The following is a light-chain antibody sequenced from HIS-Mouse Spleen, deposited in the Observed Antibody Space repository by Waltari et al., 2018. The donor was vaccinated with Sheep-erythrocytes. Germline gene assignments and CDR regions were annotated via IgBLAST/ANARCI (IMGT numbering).Light chain of an antibody. J-gene: IGLJ1*01. V-gene: IGLV2-11*01. Sequence: QSALTQPRSVSGSPGQSVTISCTGTSRDVGGYNYASWYQQHPGKAPKLMIYAVSKRPSGVPDRFSGSKSGNTASLTISGLQAEDEADYYCCSYAGSYNHVFATGTKVTVL. CDR2: AVS. CDR3: CSYAGSYNHV. CDR1: SRDVGGYNY.